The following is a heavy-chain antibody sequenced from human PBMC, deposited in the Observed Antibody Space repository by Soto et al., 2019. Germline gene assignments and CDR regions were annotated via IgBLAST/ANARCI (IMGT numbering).Heavy chain of an antibody. J-gene: IGHJ4*02. CDR1: GGTFSSYA. D-gene: IGHD5-12*01. CDR2: IIPIFGTA. CDR3: ARDGMVATRYDY. Sequence: SVKVSWKASGGTFSSYAISWVRQAPGQGLEWMGGIIPIFGTANYAQKFQGRVTITADESTSTAYMELSSLRSEDTAGYYCARDGMVATRYDYWGQGTLVTVSS. V-gene: IGHV1-69*13.